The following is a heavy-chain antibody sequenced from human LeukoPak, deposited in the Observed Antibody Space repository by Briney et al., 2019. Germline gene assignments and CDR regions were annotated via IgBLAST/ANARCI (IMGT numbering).Heavy chain of an antibody. Sequence: GGSLRLSCAASGFTFSGSWMSWVRQAPGKGLEWVATIKGDGSGKFYVDSVKGRFAISRDDAKSSLFLQMDSLRSEDTAVYYCTKNTHDYWGQGTLVTVSS. CDR2: IKGDGSGK. D-gene: IGHD1/OR15-1a*01. V-gene: IGHV3-7*01. CDR1: GFTFSGSW. J-gene: IGHJ4*02. CDR3: TKNTHDY.